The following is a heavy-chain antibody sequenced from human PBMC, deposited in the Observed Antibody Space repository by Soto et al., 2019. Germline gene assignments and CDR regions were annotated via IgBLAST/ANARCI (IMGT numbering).Heavy chain of an antibody. CDR3: ARNLSDMDV. J-gene: IGHJ6*02. V-gene: IGHV3-33*01. Sequence: QAHLVESGGGVVQPGRSLRLSCAASGFAFSGYGMHWVRQAPGKGLEWVAGIWHDGTNKQYADSVKGRFSISRDNSKNMLYLEMNSLRAEDTAVYYCARNLSDMDVWGQGTTVTVSS. CDR2: IWHDGTNK. CDR1: GFAFSGYG.